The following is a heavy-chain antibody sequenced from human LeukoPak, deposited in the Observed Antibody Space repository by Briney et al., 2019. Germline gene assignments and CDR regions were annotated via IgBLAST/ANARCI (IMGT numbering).Heavy chain of an antibody. V-gene: IGHV3-21*01. CDR3: ARDSTLTVTETNFDY. Sequence: GGSLRLTCAASGFTFSSYSMNWVRQAPGKGLEWVSSISSSSSYIYYADSVKGRFTISRDNAKNSLYLQMNSLRAEDTAVYYCARDSTLTVTETNFDYWGQGTLVTVSS. CDR1: GFTFSSYS. J-gene: IGHJ4*02. CDR2: ISSSSSYI. D-gene: IGHD4-17*01.